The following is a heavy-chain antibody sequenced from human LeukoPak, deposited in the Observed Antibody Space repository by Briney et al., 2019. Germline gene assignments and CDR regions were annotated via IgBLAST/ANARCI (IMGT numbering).Heavy chain of an antibody. CDR3: ARRTSGAFAI. J-gene: IGHJ3*02. CDR1: GFPFSDHE. V-gene: IGHV3-48*03. CDR2: ISSSGSDK. Sequence: PGGSLRLSCAASGFPFSDHEMNWVRQAPGKGLEWVSYISSSGSDKYYPDSVKGRFTISRDSAKNSLYLQMNSLRAEDTAVYYCARRTSGAFAIWGQGTKVTVSS.